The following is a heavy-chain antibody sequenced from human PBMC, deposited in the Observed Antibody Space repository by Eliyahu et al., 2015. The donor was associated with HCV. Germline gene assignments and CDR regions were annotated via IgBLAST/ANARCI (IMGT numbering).Heavy chain of an antibody. V-gene: IGHV3-30*01. CDR2: IGYNGKTK. Sequence: QVQLVESGGGVVQPGRSLRLSCAAXGFTFSNFLVHWVRQAPGKGLEWLAVIGYNGKTKFYADSVRGRFAISRDSSKNTMYLEMNSLREDDTAVYYCAREGDMVATNDRAFDTWGQGTMVSVSS. J-gene: IGHJ3*02. CDR1: GFTFSNFL. D-gene: IGHD5-12*01. CDR3: AREGDMVATNDRAFDT.